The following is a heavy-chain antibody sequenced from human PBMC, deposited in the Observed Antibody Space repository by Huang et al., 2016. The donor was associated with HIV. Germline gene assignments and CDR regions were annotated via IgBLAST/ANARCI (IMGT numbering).Heavy chain of an antibody. V-gene: IGHV4-34*01. CDR3: ARGFNYYASDNLGVYYFDS. Sequence: GSSWTWIRQFSAKGLEWIGDITHNGKIIYNPSLSARVTISTDTYKNHFSLHLTSVTAADTALYYCARGFNYYASDNLGVYYFDSWGLGTLVTVSP. CDR2: ITHNGKI. J-gene: IGHJ4*02. CDR1: GSS. D-gene: IGHD3-10*01.